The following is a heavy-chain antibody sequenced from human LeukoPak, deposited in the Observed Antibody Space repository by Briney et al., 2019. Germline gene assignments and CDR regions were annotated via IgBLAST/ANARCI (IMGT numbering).Heavy chain of an antibody. CDR1: GFSINIGYS. Sequence: SETLSLTCAVSGFSINIGYSWGWIRQSPGKGLEWIGNICPTGTTYYNPSLRSRVTISRDTSKNQFSLRLSSVTAADTAVYYCARFDHVWETHGMDAFDLWGQGTMVTVSS. D-gene: IGHD3-16*01. CDR2: ICPTGTT. CDR3: ARFDHVWETHGMDAFDL. J-gene: IGHJ3*01. V-gene: IGHV4-38-2*01.